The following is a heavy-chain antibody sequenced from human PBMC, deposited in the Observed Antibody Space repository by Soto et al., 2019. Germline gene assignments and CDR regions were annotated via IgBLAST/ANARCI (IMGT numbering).Heavy chain of an antibody. D-gene: IGHD6-13*01. CDR2: IYYSGST. Sequence: QVQLQESGPGLVKPSQTLSLTCTVSGGSISSGDYYWSWIRQPPGKGLEWIGYIYYSGSTYYNPSLKSRVNISVDTSKNQFSLKLSSVTAADTAVYYCARAGGGAASSWYPSDAFDIWGQGTMVTVSS. CDR3: ARAGGGAASSWYPSDAFDI. V-gene: IGHV4-30-4*01. CDR1: GGSISSGDYY. J-gene: IGHJ3*02.